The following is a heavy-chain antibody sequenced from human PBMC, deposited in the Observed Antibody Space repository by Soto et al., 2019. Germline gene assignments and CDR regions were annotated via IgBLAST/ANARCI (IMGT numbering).Heavy chain of an antibody. CDR1: GDSLNNYY. CDR3: ARGYCSGVICYLYYFDY. V-gene: IGHV4-59*01. CDR2: ISYIGTT. D-gene: IGHD2-15*01. Sequence: QVQLQESGPGLVKPSETLSLNSTVSGDSLNNYYWNWIRQPPGKGLEWIGYISYIGTTNYNPALESRVTISVDTSKNQYSLRLSSVTAADTAVYFCARGYCSGVICYLYYFDYWGQGTLVTVSS. J-gene: IGHJ4*02.